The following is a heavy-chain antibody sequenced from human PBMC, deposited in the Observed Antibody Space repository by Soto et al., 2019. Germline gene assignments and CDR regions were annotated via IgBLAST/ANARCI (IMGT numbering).Heavy chain of an antibody. CDR1: GFTFTSCA. CDR3: AAVAAPWHTGGYDYFAD. V-gene: IGHV1-58*01. J-gene: IGHJ4*02. Sequence: QRQLVQSGPEVKKPGTSVKVSCKTSGFTFTSCAVQWVRQARGQRLEWIAWIVVGSGHTNYAQELQERVTVTRDLSTSTAYMELSGLRVEDTAVYYCAAVAAPWHTGGYDYFADWGQGTLVTVSS. CDR2: IVVGSGHT. D-gene: IGHD5-12*01.